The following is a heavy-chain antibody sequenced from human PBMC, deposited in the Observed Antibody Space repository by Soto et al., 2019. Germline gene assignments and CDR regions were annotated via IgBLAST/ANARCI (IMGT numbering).Heavy chain of an antibody. CDR3: ARDRYSGSYYYYYYGMDV. Sequence: ASVKVSCKASGGTFSSYAISWVRQAPGQGLEWMGGIIPIFGTANYAQKFQGRVTITADKSTSTAYMELSSLRSEDTAVYYCARDRYSGSYYYYYYGMDVWGQGTMVTVSS. V-gene: IGHV1-69*06. D-gene: IGHD1-26*01. CDR2: IIPIFGTA. CDR1: GGTFSSYA. J-gene: IGHJ6*02.